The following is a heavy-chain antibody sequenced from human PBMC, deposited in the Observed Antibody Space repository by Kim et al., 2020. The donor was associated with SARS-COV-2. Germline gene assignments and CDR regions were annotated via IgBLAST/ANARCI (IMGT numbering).Heavy chain of an antibody. D-gene: IGHD3-10*01. CDR1: GGSFSGYY. CDR2: INHSGST. J-gene: IGHJ4*01. CDR3: ARGPYYYGSGSYYNVPFDY. V-gene: IGHV4-34*01. Sequence: SETLSLTCAVYGGSFSGYYWSWIRQPPGKGLEWIGEINHSGSTNYNLSLKSRVTISVDTSKNQFSLKLSSVTAADTAVYYCARGPYYYGSGSYYNVPFDYWGHGTLVTVSS.